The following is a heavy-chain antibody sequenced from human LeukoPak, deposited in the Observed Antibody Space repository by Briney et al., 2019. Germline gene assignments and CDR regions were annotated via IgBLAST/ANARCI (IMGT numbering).Heavy chain of an antibody. J-gene: IGHJ4*02. D-gene: IGHD5-18*01. CDR1: GFTLSNNY. CDR3: ARHTASGYYFDY. Sequence: AGGSLRLSCAASGFTLSNNYMSWVRQAPGKGLQWVSVIYSNGDTYYSDAVKGRFTISRDKSKNKLYLQMNSLRAEDTAVYYCARHTASGYYFDYWGQGTLVTVSS. CDR2: IYSNGDT. V-gene: IGHV3-66*04.